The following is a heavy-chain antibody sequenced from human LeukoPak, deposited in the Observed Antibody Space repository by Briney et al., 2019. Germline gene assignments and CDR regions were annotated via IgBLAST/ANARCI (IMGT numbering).Heavy chain of an antibody. CDR1: GDSISGYH. CDR2: ISYTGTT. D-gene: IGHD3-16*01. CDR3: ARDGGMSGSH. Sequence: SETLSLACTVSGDSISGYHCSWIRQPPGKGLEWIGYISYTGTTTYNSPLKNRVTISADTSKNQFSLKVTSMTAADTAVYYCARDGGMSGSHWGRGILVTVSS. V-gene: IGHV4-59*01. J-gene: IGHJ4*02.